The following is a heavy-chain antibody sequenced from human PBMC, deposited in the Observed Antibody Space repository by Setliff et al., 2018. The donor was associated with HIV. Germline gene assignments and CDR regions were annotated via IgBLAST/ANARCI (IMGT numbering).Heavy chain of an antibody. V-gene: IGHV4-34*01. CDR2: INHSGST. D-gene: IGHD2-21*02. Sequence: PSETLSLTCAVYGGSFSGYYWNWIRQPPGKGLEWIGEINHSGSTNYNPSLKSRVTISVDTSKNQFSLKLNSVTAADTAVYYCARWAVTASDYWGQGTRVTVSS. J-gene: IGHJ4*02. CDR1: GGSFSGYY. CDR3: ARWAVTASDY.